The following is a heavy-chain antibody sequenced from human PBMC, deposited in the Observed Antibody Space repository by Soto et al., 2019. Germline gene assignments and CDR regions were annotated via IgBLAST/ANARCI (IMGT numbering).Heavy chain of an antibody. V-gene: IGHV1-2*02. CDR1: GYTFTDNY. Sequence: QAQLVQSGAEVTKPGASVKVSCKASGYTFTDNYMHWVRQAPGQGLEWMGGINPNSGDKNHAQKFEGRVTMTRDTSRSKAYMEVRMLISDDTAVNYCAMWNSGDLLAIPDQWGQGALVTVFS. CDR3: AMWNSGDLLAIPDQ. D-gene: IGHD4-17*01. CDR2: INPNSGDK. J-gene: IGHJ4*01.